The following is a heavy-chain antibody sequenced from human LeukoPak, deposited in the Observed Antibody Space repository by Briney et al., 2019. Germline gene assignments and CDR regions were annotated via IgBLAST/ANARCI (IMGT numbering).Heavy chain of an antibody. D-gene: IGHD5-24*01. CDR3: ARSMAQPRVYIDV. CDR1: GGSISSYY. V-gene: IGHV4-59*01. J-gene: IGHJ6*03. Sequence: HSETLSLTCTVSGGSISSYYWSWIREPPGPGLECIGYIYYSGSTNYNPSLKSRVTISVDTSKNQFSLKLSSVTAADTAMYYCARSMAQPRVYIDVWGKGTTVTISS. CDR2: IYYSGST.